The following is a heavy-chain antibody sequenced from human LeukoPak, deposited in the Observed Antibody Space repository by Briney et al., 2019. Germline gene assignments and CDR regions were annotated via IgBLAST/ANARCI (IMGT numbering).Heavy chain of an antibody. D-gene: IGHD3-10*01. J-gene: IGHJ5*02. CDR2: ISGSGGST. V-gene: IGHV3-23*01. CDR1: GFTFSSYA. Sequence: GGSLRLSCAASGFTFSSYAMSWVRQAPGKGLEWVSAISGSGGSTYCADSVKGRFTISRDNSKNTLYLQMNSLRAEDTAEYYCAKGDYYGSGSYYNQNWFDPWGQGTLVTVSS. CDR3: AKGDYYGSGSYYNQNWFDP.